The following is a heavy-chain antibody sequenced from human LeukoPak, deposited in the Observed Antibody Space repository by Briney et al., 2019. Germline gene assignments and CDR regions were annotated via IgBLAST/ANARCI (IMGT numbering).Heavy chain of an antibody. J-gene: IGHJ5*02. D-gene: IGHD3-22*01. CDR1: GGSVTTAHWY. V-gene: IGHV4-61*10. CDR2: VYISGDT. CDR3: ARGFNYYDSSGYLNWFDP. Sequence: SETLSLTCTVSGGSVTTAHWYWSWIRQPAGKGLEWIGRVYISGDTKYNPSLKSRVTISVDTSKNQFSLKLSSVTAADTAVYYCARGFNYYDSSGYLNWFDPWGQGTLVTVSS.